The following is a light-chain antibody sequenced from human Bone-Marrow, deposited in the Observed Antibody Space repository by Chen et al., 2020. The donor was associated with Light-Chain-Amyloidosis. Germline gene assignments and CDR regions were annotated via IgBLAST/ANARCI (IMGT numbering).Light chain of an antibody. J-gene: IGLJ3*02. CDR1: TSNIGKNY. V-gene: IGLV1-51*01. Sequence: QSALTQPPSLSAAPGQNVTISCSGGTSNIGKNYVSWYQQLPGTAPKLLIYDSNKRPSGSPDRFAGTQSRTAAALGITGLQPGDEADYYCGTWDVSLSGRVFGGGTRLTVL. CDR3: GTWDVSLSGRV. CDR2: DSN.